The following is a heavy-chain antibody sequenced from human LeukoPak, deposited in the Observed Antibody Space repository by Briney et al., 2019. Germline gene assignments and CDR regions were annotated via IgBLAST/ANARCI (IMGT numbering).Heavy chain of an antibody. CDR1: GFTVSSYY. CDR3: ARESWKGSTTDGFDF. D-gene: IGHD5/OR15-5a*01. Sequence: GGSQRLSCAAFGFTVSSYYMSWVRQAPGKGLEWVSVMRSAGTTSYADCVKGRFTISRDSSKNMLYLQMTSLRAEDTAMYYCARESWKGSTTDGFDFWGQGTMVTVSS. V-gene: IGHV3-53*01. J-gene: IGHJ3*01. CDR2: MRSAGTT.